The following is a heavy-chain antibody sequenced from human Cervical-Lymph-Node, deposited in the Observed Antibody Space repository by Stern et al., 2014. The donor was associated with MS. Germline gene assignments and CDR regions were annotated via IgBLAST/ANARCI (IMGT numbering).Heavy chain of an antibody. Sequence: VQLLESGAEVKKPGASVKVSCKASGYIFSAYGINWVRQAPGQGLEWMGWISAYDGDTNFTQNFQGRVTMTTDTSTNTVYMELRSLTSDDTAVYYCARGYSYGYGIDYWGRGSLITVSS. CDR1: GYIFSAYG. V-gene: IGHV1-18*01. CDR3: ARGYSYGYGIDY. D-gene: IGHD5-18*01. J-gene: IGHJ4*02. CDR2: ISAYDGDT.